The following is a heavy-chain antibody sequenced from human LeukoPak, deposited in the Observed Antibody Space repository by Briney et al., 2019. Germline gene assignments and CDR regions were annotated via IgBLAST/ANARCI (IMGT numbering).Heavy chain of an antibody. CDR1: GFTFSRYW. Sequence: HPGGSLRLSCAASGFTFSRYWMSWVRQAPGKGLEWVANIKEDGSDKNYADSVKGRFTISRDNAKNSLYLQMSRLRADDTAVYYCERISVAGTPLDAFDIWGQGTIVTVFS. CDR3: ERISVAGTPLDAFDI. CDR2: IKEDGSDK. D-gene: IGHD6-19*01. J-gene: IGHJ3*02. V-gene: IGHV3-7*01.